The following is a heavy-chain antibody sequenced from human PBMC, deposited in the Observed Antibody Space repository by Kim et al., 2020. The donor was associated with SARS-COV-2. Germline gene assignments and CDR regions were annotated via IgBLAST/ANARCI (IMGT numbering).Heavy chain of an antibody. CDR3: AKDPHYTIFGVDPFYYMDV. CDR1: GFTFSSYA. D-gene: IGHD3-3*01. Sequence: GGSLRLSCAASGFTFSSYAMSWVRQAPGKGLEWVSAISGSGASTYYADSVKGRFTISRDNSKNTLYLHMNSLRAEDTAVYYCAKDPHYTIFGVDPFYYMDVWGKETTVTVSS. CDR2: ISGSGAST. V-gene: IGHV3-23*01. J-gene: IGHJ6*03.